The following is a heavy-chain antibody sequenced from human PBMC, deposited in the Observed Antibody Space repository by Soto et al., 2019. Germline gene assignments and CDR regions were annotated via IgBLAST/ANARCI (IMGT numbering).Heavy chain of an antibody. CDR2: ISYDGSNE. J-gene: IGHJ6*02. V-gene: IGHV3-30*18. CDR1: GFIFSNYG. D-gene: IGHD1-20*01. Sequence: QVQLVESGGGVVQPGRSLRLSCTASGFIFSNYGMHWVRQAPGKGLEWVAVISYDGSNEYYADSVKGRFTISRDNSKNTLYLQVNSLRAEDTAVYYCAKVPYNWNAFCYGMDVWGQGTTVTVSS. CDR3: AKVPYNWNAFCYGMDV.